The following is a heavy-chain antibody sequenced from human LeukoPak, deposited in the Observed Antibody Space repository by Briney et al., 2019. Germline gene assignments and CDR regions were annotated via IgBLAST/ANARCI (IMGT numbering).Heavy chain of an antibody. Sequence: GGSLRLSCAASGFTFSSYAMHWVRQAPGKGLEWVAVISYDGSNKYYADSVKGRFTISRDNSKNTLYLQMNSLRAEDTAVYYCAKDRGDSSSWFDPWGQGTLVTVSS. D-gene: IGHD6-13*01. V-gene: IGHV3-30*04. J-gene: IGHJ5*02. CDR2: ISYDGSNK. CDR1: GFTFSSYA. CDR3: AKDRGDSSSWFDP.